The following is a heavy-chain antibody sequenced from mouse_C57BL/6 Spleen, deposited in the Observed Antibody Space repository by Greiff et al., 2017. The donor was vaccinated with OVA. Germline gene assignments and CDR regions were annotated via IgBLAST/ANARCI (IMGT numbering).Heavy chain of an antibody. Sequence: QVQLQQSGPELVRPGASVTLSCKASGYTFTDYEMHWVKQTPVHGLEWIGAIDPETGGTAYNQKFKGKAILTADKSSSTAYMELRSRTSEDSAVYYCTRGNYGSSSAWFAYWGQGTLVTVSA. D-gene: IGHD1-1*01. V-gene: IGHV1-15*01. CDR2: IDPETGGT. J-gene: IGHJ3*01. CDR3: TRGNYGSSSAWFAY. CDR1: GYTFTDYE.